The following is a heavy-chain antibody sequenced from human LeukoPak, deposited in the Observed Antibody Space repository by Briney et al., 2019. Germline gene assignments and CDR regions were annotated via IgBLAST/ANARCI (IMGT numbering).Heavy chain of an antibody. V-gene: IGHV4-34*01. CDR3: ASVDGIAARPKKENIPDY. Sequence: SETLSPTCAVYGGSFSGYYWSWIRQPPGKGVEWIGEINHSGSTNYNPSLKSRVTISVDTSKNQFSLKLSSVTAADTAVYYCASVDGIAARPKKENIPDYWGQGTLVTVSS. J-gene: IGHJ4*02. D-gene: IGHD6-6*01. CDR2: INHSGST. CDR1: GGSFSGYY.